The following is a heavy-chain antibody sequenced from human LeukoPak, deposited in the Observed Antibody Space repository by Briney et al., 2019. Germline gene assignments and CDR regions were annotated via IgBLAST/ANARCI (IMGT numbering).Heavy chain of an antibody. CDR2: INHSGST. J-gene: IGHJ4*02. Sequence: PSETLSLTCAVYGGSFSGYYWSWIRQPPGKGLEWIGEINHSGSTNYNPSVKSRVTRSVDTSKHQYSLKLSSVTAADTAVYYCAPYCSSTSCPPAGDYWGQGTLVTVSS. CDR1: GGSFSGYY. V-gene: IGHV4-34*01. CDR3: APYCSSTSCPPAGDY. D-gene: IGHD2-2*01.